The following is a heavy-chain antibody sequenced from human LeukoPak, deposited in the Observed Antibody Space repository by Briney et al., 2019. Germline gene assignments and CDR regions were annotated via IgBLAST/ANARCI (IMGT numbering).Heavy chain of an antibody. Sequence: GGSLRLTCAASGFTFSTYWMTWVRLAPGKGLEWVSVIYSVGSIYYAESVKGRVTISRDNSKHTLYLQMNSLRPEQTDVYYCAGTYHDSTPYYGRIDYCGQGTLVTVSS. CDR1: GFTFSTYW. D-gene: IGHD3-22*01. CDR2: IYSVGSI. J-gene: IGHJ4*02. CDR3: AGTYHDSTPYYGRIDY. V-gene: IGHV3-53*05.